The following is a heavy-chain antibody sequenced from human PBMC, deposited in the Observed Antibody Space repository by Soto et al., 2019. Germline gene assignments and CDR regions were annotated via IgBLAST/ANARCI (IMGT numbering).Heavy chain of an antibody. CDR1: GFTFTNYA. CDR2: ISANGGGT. CDR3: AKNKNIVIVAGANGLDY. D-gene: IGHD2-2*01. V-gene: IGHV3-23*01. J-gene: IGHJ4*02. Sequence: GGSLRLSCAASGFTFTNYAMIWVRQAPGKGLEWVSGISANGGGTYYADSVKGRFTISRDNSKNTLYLQMNSLRAEDTAAYYCAKNKNIVIVAGANGLDYWGQGTLVTVSS.